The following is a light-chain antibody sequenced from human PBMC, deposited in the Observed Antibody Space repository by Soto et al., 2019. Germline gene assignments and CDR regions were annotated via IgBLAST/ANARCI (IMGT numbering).Light chain of an antibody. V-gene: IGKV1-6*01. J-gene: IGKJ4*01. CDR3: LQDYNYPLT. Sequence: IQMTQSPSSLSASVGDRVTITCRASQSISSYLNWYQQKPGKAPKLLIYGASSLQSGVPSRFSGSGSGTDFTLTISSLQPEDFATYYCLQDYNYPLTFGGGTKVEIK. CDR1: QSISSY. CDR2: GAS.